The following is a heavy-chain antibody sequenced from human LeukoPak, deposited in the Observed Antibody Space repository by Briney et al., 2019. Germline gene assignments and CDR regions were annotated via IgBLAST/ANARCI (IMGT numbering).Heavy chain of an antibody. Sequence: ASVKVSCKASGYTFTGHYMHWVRQAPGRGLEWMGWINPNNTGTNYAQKFQGRVTMTSATSISTAYMELSRIGSDDTAVYYCARAGSSGAYDAFVIWGQGTLVTVSS. D-gene: IGHD2-15*01. CDR2: INPNNTGT. CDR3: ARAGSSGAYDAFVI. V-gene: IGHV1-2*02. J-gene: IGHJ3*02. CDR1: GYTFTGHY.